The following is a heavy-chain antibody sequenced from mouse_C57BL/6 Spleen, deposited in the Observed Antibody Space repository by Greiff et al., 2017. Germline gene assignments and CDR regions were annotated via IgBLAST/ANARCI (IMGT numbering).Heavy chain of an antibody. V-gene: IGHV1-80*01. Sequence: VQLQQSGAELVKPGASVKISCKASGYAFSSYWMNRVKQRPGKGLEWIGQIYPGDGDTNYNGKFKGKATLTADKSSSTAYMQLSSLTSEDSAVYFCAGGTRYFDVWGTGTTVTVSS. J-gene: IGHJ1*03. CDR3: AGGTRYFDV. CDR1: GYAFSSYW. D-gene: IGHD1-1*02. CDR2: IYPGDGDT.